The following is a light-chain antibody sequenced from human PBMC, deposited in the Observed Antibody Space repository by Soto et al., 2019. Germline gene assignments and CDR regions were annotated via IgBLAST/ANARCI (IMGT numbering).Light chain of an antibody. Sequence: EVVMTQSPATLSVSPGERVTLSCRASESVHRNLAWNHQKPGQGPILPIYYASARATGVPDRFTGSGSGTEFTLTISSLQSEDFGVYHCQHYSNWPPTFGPGTKVEIK. CDR2: YAS. V-gene: IGKV3-15*01. CDR1: ESVHRN. CDR3: QHYSNWPPT. J-gene: IGKJ3*01.